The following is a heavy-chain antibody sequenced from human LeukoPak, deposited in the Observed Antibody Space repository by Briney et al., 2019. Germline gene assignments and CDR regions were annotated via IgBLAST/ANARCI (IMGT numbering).Heavy chain of an antibody. J-gene: IGHJ4*02. CDR3: AREMATTHFDY. CDR1: GFTVSSNY. CDR2: IYSGGST. V-gene: IGHV3-66*01. Sequence: QPGGSLRLSCAASGFTVSSNYMSWVRQAPGKGLEWVSVIYSGGSTYYADSVKGRFTISRDNSKNTLYLQMNSLRAEDMAVYYCAREMATTHFDYWGQGTLVTVSS. D-gene: IGHD5-24*01.